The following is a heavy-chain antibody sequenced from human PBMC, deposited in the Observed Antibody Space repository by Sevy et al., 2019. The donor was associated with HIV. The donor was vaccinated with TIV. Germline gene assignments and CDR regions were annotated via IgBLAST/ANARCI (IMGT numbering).Heavy chain of an antibody. CDR1: GFTFGDHT. CDR3: ARAMSLGPSFLDY. CDR2: ISWDGGSA. J-gene: IGHJ4*02. V-gene: IGHV3-43*01. D-gene: IGHD7-27*01. Sequence: GGSLRLSCAASGFTFGDHTMHWVRQAPGKGLEWVSLISWDGGSAQYADSVRGRFTISRDNSKNSLQLQMNSLTTEDTAVYYCARAMSLGPSFLDYWGQGTLVTVSS.